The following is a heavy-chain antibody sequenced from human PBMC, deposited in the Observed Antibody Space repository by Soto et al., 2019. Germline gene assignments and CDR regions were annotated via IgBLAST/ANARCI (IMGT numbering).Heavy chain of an antibody. Sequence: QIPLKESGHTLVKPTQTLPLTCTFSGLSRSTSGAGVAWIRQSPGQALEWLALIYWDDTKRYSPSLKSRLTNTKDTSKKPVVVTMTNVDPVDTGTYYCADRGLNYSDRSGYSEFDYWGQGTLVTVSS. J-gene: IGHJ4*02. CDR3: ADRGLNYSDRSGYSEFDY. D-gene: IGHD3-22*01. V-gene: IGHV2-5*02. CDR2: IYWDDTK. CDR1: GLSRSTSGAG.